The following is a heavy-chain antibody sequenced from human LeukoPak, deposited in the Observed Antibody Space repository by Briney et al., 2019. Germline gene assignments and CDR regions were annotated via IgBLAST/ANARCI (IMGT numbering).Heavy chain of an antibody. Sequence: SETLSLTCTVSGGSISSGSYYWSWIRQPAGKGLEWIGRIYTSGSTNYNPSLKSRVTISVDTSKNQFSLKLSSVTAADTAVYYCARVSYSGSDDGNDDYWGQGTLVTVSS. J-gene: IGHJ4*02. CDR3: ARVSYSGSDDGNDDY. D-gene: IGHD1-26*01. V-gene: IGHV4-61*02. CDR2: IYTSGST. CDR1: GGSISSGSYY.